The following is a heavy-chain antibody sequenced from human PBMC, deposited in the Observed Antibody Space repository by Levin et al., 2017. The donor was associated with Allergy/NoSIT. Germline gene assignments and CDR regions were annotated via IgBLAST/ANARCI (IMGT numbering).Heavy chain of an antibody. CDR3: AGYKQLVWGVDS. D-gene: IGHD6-13*01. J-gene: IGHJ4*02. CDR1: GGSISYSGYY. CDR2: ISYSGTT. Sequence: SETLSLTCTVSGGSISYSGYYWGWIRQPPGTGLEWVGSISYSGTTYYNPSLRSRVSISVDTSRNRFSLKLTSVTAADTAVYYCAGYKQLVWGVDSWGQGTLVTVSS. V-gene: IGHV4-39*01.